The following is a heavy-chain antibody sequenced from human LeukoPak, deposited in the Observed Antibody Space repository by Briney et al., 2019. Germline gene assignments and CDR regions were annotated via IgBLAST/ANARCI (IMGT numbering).Heavy chain of an antibody. Sequence: SSETLSLTCTVSGGSISSYYWSWVRQPPGKGLEWIVYMFHGGGTNYSPSLRGRVTISENPSQIQFSLTLSSVTAADSAVYYCARLYSAAFPFFDSWGQGTLVTVSS. CDR3: ARLYSAAFPFFDS. CDR1: GGSISSYY. D-gene: IGHD1-26*01. J-gene: IGHJ4*02. V-gene: IGHV4-59*08. CDR2: MFHGGGT.